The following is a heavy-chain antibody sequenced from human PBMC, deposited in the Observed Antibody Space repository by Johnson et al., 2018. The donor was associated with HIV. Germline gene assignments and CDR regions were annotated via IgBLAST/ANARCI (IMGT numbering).Heavy chain of an antibody. CDR3: ARDPILLCGGDCYAFEI. J-gene: IGHJ3*02. CDR1: RFTFSDYY. V-gene: IGHV3-11*01. Sequence: QVQLVESGGGLVKPGGSLRLSCAASRFTFSDYYMSWIRQTPGKGLEWVSYISSSGGTIYYADSVKGRFSISRDNAKNSLYLQMNSLRAEDTALYYCARDPILLCGGDCYAFEIWGQGTMVTVSS. CDR2: ISSSGGTI. D-gene: IGHD2-21*02.